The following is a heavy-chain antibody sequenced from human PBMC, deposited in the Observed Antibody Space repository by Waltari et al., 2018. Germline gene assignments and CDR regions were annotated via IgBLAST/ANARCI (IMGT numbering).Heavy chain of an antibody. CDR3: ARDTRGRYYDSSGYAPHFDY. CDR2: INPNSGGT. J-gene: IGHJ4*02. V-gene: IGHV1-2*06. Sequence: QGQLVQSGAEVKKPGASVKVSCKASGYTFTGYYMHWGRQHPGQGREWMGRINPNSGGTNNAQKFQGRVTMTRDTSISTAYMELSRLRSNDTAVYYCARDTRGRYYDSSGYAPHFDYWGQGTLVTVSS. CDR1: GYTFTGYY. D-gene: IGHD3-22*01.